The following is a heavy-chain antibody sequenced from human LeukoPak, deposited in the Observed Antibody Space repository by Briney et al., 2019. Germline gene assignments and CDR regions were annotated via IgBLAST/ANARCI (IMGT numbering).Heavy chain of an antibody. Sequence: SETLSLTCTVSGYSISSGYYWAWIRQPPGKGLEWIGSIYYSGNTYYNPSLKGRVTISLDTSKNQFSLQLNSVTPEDTAVYYCARENSSSSGLNWFDPWGQGTLVTVSS. J-gene: IGHJ5*02. D-gene: IGHD6-6*01. V-gene: IGHV4-38-2*02. CDR1: GYSISSGYY. CDR3: ARENSSSSGLNWFDP. CDR2: IYYSGNT.